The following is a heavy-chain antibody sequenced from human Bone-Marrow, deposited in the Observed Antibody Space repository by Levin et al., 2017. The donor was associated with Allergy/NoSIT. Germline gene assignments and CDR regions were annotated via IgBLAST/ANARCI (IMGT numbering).Heavy chain of an antibody. CDR1: GFTFSSYS. V-gene: IGHV3-48*04. CDR2: ISSSSSTI. Sequence: GGSLRLSCAASGFTFSSYSMNWVRQAPGKGLEWVSYISSSSSTIYYADSVKGRFTISRDNAKNSLYLQMNSLRAEDTAVYYCARERTVTTNFRGWFDPWGQGTLVTVSS. D-gene: IGHD4-17*01. J-gene: IGHJ5*02. CDR3: ARERTVTTNFRGWFDP.